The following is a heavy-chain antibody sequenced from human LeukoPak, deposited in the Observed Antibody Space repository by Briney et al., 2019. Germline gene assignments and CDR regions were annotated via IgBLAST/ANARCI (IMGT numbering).Heavy chain of an antibody. CDR1: GFTFDDYA. V-gene: IGHV3-9*01. CDR3: AKDSSGRYGFDY. D-gene: IGHD6-19*01. J-gene: IGHJ4*02. Sequence: QAGGSLRLSCAASGFTFDDYAMHWVRHAPGKGLEWVSGISWNSGSIGYADSVKGRFTISRDNAKNSLYLQMNSLRAEDTALYYCAKDSSGRYGFDYWGQGTLVTVSS. CDR2: ISWNSGSI.